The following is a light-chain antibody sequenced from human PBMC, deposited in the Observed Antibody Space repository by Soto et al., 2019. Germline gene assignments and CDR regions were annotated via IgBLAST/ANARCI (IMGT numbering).Light chain of an antibody. CDR2: DAS. Sequence: EIVLTQSPATLSLSPGERATLSCRASQSVSSYLAWYQQKPGQAPRLLIYDASNRATGIPARFSGSGSRTDFTLTISSLEPEDFAVYYCQQRSNWPPGWTFGQGTKVDIK. CDR1: QSVSSY. J-gene: IGKJ1*01. V-gene: IGKV3-11*01. CDR3: QQRSNWPPGWT.